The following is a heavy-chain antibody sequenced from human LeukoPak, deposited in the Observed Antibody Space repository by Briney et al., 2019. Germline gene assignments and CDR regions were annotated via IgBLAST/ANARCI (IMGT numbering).Heavy chain of an antibody. J-gene: IGHJ4*02. CDR1: GFTFSSYW. V-gene: IGHV3-74*01. D-gene: IGHD6-13*01. CDR2: INTDGSST. Sequence: PGGSLRLSCAASGFTFSSYWMHWVRHAPGKGLVWVSRINTDGSSTSYADSVKGRFTISRDNAKNTLYLQMNSLRAEDTAVYYCAKEGNIYSSSWSQGNYWGQGTLVTVSS. CDR3: AKEGNIYSSSWSQGNY.